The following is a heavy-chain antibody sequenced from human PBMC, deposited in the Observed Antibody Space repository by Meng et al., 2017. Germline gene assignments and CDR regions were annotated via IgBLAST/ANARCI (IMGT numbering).Heavy chain of an antibody. CDR3: AREPRDGPKTNWFDP. V-gene: IGHV1-69*06. Sequence: QGQRAQAGAEVKKPGSSVKVSCNASGGTFSSYAISWVRQAPGQGLEWMGGIIPIFGTANYAQKFQGRVTITADKSTSTAYMELSSLRSEDTAVYYCAREPRDGPKTNWFDPWGQGTLVTVSS. CDR2: IIPIFGTA. D-gene: IGHD5-24*01. CDR1: GGTFSSYA. J-gene: IGHJ5*02.